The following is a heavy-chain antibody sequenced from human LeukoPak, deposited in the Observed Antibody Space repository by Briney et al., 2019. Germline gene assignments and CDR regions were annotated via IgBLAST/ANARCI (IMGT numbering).Heavy chain of an antibody. CDR2: IIPILGIA. CDR1: GYTFTSYY. J-gene: IGHJ4*02. V-gene: IGHV1-69*02. D-gene: IGHD3-10*01. Sequence: GASVKVSCKASGYTFTSYYMHWVRQAPGQGLEWMGRIIPILGIANYAQKFQGRVTITADKSTSTAYMELSSLRSEDTAVYYCASTYGSGSYADEWGQGTLVTVSS. CDR3: ASTYGSGSYADE.